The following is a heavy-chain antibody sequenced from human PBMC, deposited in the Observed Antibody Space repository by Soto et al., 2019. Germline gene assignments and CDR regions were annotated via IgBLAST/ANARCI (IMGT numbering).Heavy chain of an antibody. D-gene: IGHD2-8*01. Sequence: QGQLVQSGPEAKKPGASVKVSCKASGYTFSRYGISWVRQAPGQGLEWMGWISGYNGDTKYAQKVQGRVTMTIDTSTYTAYMELRSLTSDDTAIYYCAKNGHPPYYYYGMYVSGQGTTVTVSS. CDR3: AKNGHPPYYYYGMYV. CDR1: GYTFSRYG. CDR2: ISGYNGDT. J-gene: IGHJ6*02. V-gene: IGHV1-18*01.